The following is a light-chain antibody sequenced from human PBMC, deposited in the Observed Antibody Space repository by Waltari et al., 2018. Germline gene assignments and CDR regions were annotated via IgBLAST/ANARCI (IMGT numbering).Light chain of an antibody. V-gene: IGKV3-20*01. J-gene: IGKJ2*03. CDR1: QSVSTY. CDR2: GTS. Sequence: VILTQSPATLSLSPGERVTASCRSSQSVSTYLAWYQQKPVQAPGLLIYGTSLRATGTPDRFSGRGSGTEFTLTITSLEPEDFAVYYCQKYDTSPYSFGQGTKVEIK. CDR3: QKYDTSPYS.